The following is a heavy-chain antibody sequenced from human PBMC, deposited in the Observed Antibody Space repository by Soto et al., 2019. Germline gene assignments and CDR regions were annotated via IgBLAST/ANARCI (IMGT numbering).Heavy chain of an antibody. J-gene: IGHJ6*02. D-gene: IGHD3-10*01. V-gene: IGHV1-18*01. Sequence: QVQLVQSGAEVKKPGASVKVSCKASGYTFTSYGISWVRQAPGQGLEWMGWISAYNGNTNYAQKLQGRVTMTTDTATSPAYMELRSLRSDDTAVYYCARDSTMVRGAYYRKNGMDVWGQGTTVTVSS. CDR1: GYTFTSYG. CDR2: ISAYNGNT. CDR3: ARDSTMVRGAYYRKNGMDV.